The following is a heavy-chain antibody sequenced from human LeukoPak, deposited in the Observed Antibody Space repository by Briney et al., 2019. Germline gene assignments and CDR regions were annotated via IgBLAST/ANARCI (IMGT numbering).Heavy chain of an antibody. CDR2: IKQDGSEK. V-gene: IGHV3-7*03. D-gene: IGHD6-19*01. Sequence: GGSLRLSCAASGFTFSSYWMTWVRQAPGKRLEWVANIKQDGSEKYYVDSVKGRLTISRDNAKNSLYLQMNSLRAEDTAVYYCARDRGAGIAVAGSAFDYWGQGTLVTVSS. J-gene: IGHJ4*02. CDR1: GFTFSSYW. CDR3: ARDRGAGIAVAGSAFDY.